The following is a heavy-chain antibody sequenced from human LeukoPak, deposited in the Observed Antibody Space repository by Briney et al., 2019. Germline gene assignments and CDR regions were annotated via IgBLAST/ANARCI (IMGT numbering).Heavy chain of an antibody. CDR3: AKKTSGIVVVSTAFYFDY. D-gene: IGHD3-22*01. CDR1: GFTFNTYG. V-gene: IGHV3-23*01. CDR2: ISGSGGST. Sequence: GGSLRLSCVASGFTFNTYGMSWVRQAPGKGLEWVSAISGSGGSTYYADSVKGRFTISRDNSKNTLYLQMNSLRAEDTAVYYCAKKTSGIVVVSTAFYFDYWGQGTLVTVSS. J-gene: IGHJ4*02.